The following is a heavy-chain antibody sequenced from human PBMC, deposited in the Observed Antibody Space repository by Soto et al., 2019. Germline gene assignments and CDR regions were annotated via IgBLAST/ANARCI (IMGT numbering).Heavy chain of an antibody. CDR3: ARALKAVTTFFDY. D-gene: IGHD4-17*01. J-gene: IGHJ4*02. CDR1: GGSFSVFY. CDR2: INHSVSS. Sequence: PSETLSLTCAVHGGSFSVFYWTWIRQPPGKGLEWIGEINHSVSSNYNPPLKSRVTISVDTSKNQFSLKLSSVTAADTAVYYCARALKAVTTFFDYWGQGTLVTVSS. V-gene: IGHV4-34*01.